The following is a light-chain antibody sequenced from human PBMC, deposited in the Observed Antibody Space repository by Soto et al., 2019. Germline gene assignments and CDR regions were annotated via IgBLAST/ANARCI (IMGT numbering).Light chain of an antibody. CDR2: ATF. Sequence: EIVMTQSPATLSVSPGETATLSCRASQSVYSDLAWYQQKPGQAPRLLIYATFTRATGVPARFSGSGSGTEFTRTISSLQSEDFAVYYCQQYKNWPPYTFGQGTKLEIK. J-gene: IGKJ2*01. CDR1: QSVYSD. V-gene: IGKV3-15*01. CDR3: QQYKNWPPYT.